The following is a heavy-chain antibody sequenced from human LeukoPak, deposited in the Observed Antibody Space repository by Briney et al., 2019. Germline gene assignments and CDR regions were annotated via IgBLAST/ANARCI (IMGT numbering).Heavy chain of an antibody. CDR2: VSGSGGST. CDR1: GFTFSSYA. CDR3: AKGGYSSSYYFNY. J-gene: IGHJ4*02. D-gene: IGHD6-6*01. Sequence: GGSLRLSCAASGFTFSSYAMSWVRQAPGKGLEWVSVVSGSGGSTFYADSVKGRFTISRDNSKNTLYLQMNRLRAEDTAVYYCAKGGYSSSYYFNYWGQGTLVTVSS. V-gene: IGHV3-23*01.